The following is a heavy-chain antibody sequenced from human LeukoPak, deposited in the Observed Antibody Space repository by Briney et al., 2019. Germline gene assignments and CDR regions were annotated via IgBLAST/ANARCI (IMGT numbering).Heavy chain of an antibody. CDR1: GFTFSSYA. Sequence: SGGSLRLSCAASGFTFSSYAMSWARQAPGKGLEWVSAISGSGGSTYYADSVKGRFTISRDNSKNTLYLQMNSLRAEDTAVYYCAKGLEVRGRSSMDVWGKGTTVTVSS. J-gene: IGHJ6*03. V-gene: IGHV3-23*01. CDR2: ISGSGGST. D-gene: IGHD3-10*01. CDR3: AKGLEVRGRSSMDV.